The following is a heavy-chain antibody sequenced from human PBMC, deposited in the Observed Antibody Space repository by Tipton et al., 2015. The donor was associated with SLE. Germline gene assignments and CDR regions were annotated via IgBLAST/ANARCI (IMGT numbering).Heavy chain of an antibody. J-gene: IGHJ1*01. D-gene: IGHD3-3*01. CDR2: IYDIGST. V-gene: IGHV4-59*01. Sequence: LRLSCTVSGGSISSYYWSWIRQPPGKGLEWIGYIYDIGSTNHNPSLKSRVTMSVDTSENQLSLKLTFVTAADTAVYYCARARHGGAEYFEHWGQGTLVTVSS. CDR1: GGSISSYY. CDR3: ARARHGGAEYFEH.